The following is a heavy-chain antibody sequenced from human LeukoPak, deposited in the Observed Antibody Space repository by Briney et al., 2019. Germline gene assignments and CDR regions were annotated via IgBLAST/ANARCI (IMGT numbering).Heavy chain of an antibody. V-gene: IGHV1-2*02. CDR2: INPNSGGT. CDR1: GYTFTGYY. Sequence: ASVKVSCKASGYTFTGYYMHWVRQAPGQGLEWMGWINPNSGGTNYAQKFQGRVTMTRDTSISTAYMELSRLRSDDTAVYYCASQDTAMVTRYYYYYYMDVWGKGTTVTVSS. J-gene: IGHJ6*03. D-gene: IGHD5-18*01. CDR3: ASQDTAMVTRYYYYYYMDV.